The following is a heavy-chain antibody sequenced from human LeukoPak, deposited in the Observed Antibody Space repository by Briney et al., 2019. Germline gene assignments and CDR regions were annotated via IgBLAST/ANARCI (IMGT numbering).Heavy chain of an antibody. V-gene: IGHV3-66*01. D-gene: IGHD3-22*01. J-gene: IGHJ6*02. CDR3: ARWITMIVVVGGMDV. CDR2: IYSGGST. CDR1: GFTVSSNY. Sequence: GGSLRLSCAASGFTVSSNYMSWVRQAPGKGLEWVSVIYSGGSTYYADSVKGRFTISRDNSKNTLYLQMNSLRAEDTAVYYCARWITMIVVVGGMDVWGQGTTVTVSS.